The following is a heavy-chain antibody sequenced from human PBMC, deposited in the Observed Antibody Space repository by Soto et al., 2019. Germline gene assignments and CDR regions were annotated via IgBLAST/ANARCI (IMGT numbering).Heavy chain of an antibody. J-gene: IGHJ6*02. D-gene: IGHD3-10*01. Sequence: ASVKVSCKASGYTFTSYAMHWVRQAPGQRLEWMGWINAGNGSTYYADSVKGRFTISRDNSKNTLYLQMNSLRAEDTAVYYCARDMVRGMDVWGQGTTVTVSS. V-gene: IGHV1-3*01. CDR3: ARDMVRGMDV. CDR1: GYTFTSYA. CDR2: INAGNGST.